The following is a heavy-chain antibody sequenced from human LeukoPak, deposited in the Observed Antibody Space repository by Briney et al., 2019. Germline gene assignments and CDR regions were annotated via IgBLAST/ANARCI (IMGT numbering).Heavy chain of an antibody. V-gene: IGHV4-59*08. D-gene: IGHD5-12*01. J-gene: IGHJ4*02. Sequence: WETLSLSCTVSGCSISSYYWSWIRQPPGKGLEWIWYIYYSGGTNYNPSLKSRVTISVDTTKNQFPLKLSSVTAADTAVYYCARAELCGYDSYYFDYWGQGTLVTVSS. CDR2: IYYSGGT. CDR1: GCSISSYY. CDR3: ARAELCGYDSYYFDY.